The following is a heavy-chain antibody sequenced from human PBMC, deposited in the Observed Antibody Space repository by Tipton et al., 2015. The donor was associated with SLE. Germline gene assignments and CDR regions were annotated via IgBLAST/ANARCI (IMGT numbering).Heavy chain of an antibody. CDR1: GYTFTSYG. Sequence: QSGPEVKKPGDSVKVACKASGYTFTSYGISWVRQAPGQGLEWMGWISAYNGDTNYAQKLQGRVTMTRDTSISTAYMELSRLRSDDTAVYYCARDPGYGAFYYYYYGMDVWGQGTTVTVSS. CDR2: ISAYNGDT. CDR3: ARDPGYGAFYYYYYGMDV. J-gene: IGHJ6*02. V-gene: IGHV1-18*01. D-gene: IGHD4-17*01.